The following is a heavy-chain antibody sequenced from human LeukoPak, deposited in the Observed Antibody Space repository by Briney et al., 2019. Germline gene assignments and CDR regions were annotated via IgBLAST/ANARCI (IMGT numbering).Heavy chain of an antibody. CDR1: GYTFTSYD. V-gene: IGHV1-8*01. D-gene: IGHD6-19*01. CDR3: ARDHGLQTYSSGWSVLASPQRLNPDDYYYYGMDV. CDR2: MNPNSGNT. J-gene: IGHJ6*02. Sequence: GASVKVSCKASGYTFTSYDINWVRQATGQGLEWMGWMNPNSGNTGYAQKFQGRVTMTRNTSISTAYMELSSLRSEDTAVYYCARDHGLQTYSSGWSVLASPQRLNPDDYYYYGMDVWGQGTTVTVSS.